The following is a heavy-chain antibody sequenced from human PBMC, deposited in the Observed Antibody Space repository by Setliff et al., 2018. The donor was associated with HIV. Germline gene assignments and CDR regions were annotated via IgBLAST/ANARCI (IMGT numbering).Heavy chain of an antibody. CDR1: GDTFTSHA. J-gene: IGHJ3*02. D-gene: IGHD4-17*01. CDR3: ASVNEVDADYGDFNDAFEI. CDR2: INPNSGGT. Sequence: ASVKVSCKASGDTFTSHAISWVRQAPGQGLEWMGRINPNSGGTNYVQKFQGRVTMTRDRPISTAYMELSRLRSEDTAVYYCASVNEVDADYGDFNDAFEIWGQGTMVTVSS. V-gene: IGHV1-2*06.